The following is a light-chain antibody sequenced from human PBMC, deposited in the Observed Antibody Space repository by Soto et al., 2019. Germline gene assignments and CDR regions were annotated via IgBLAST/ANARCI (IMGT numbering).Light chain of an antibody. CDR3: QQYNNWPQT. CDR1: QSVSSN. V-gene: IGKV3-15*01. J-gene: IGKJ1*01. CDR2: GAS. Sequence: EIVLTQSPATLSLSPGERATLSCRASQSVSSNLAWYQQKPGQAPRLLIYGASTRATGIPDRFSGSGSGTEFTLTISSLQPEDFAVYYCQQYNNWPQTFGQGTKVDIK.